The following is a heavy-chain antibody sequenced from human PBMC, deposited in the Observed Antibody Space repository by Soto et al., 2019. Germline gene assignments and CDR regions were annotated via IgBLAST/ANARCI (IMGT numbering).Heavy chain of an antibody. V-gene: IGHV1-8*01. CDR3: ARGVTAGVDY. Sequence: GASVKVSCKASGYSFTSLDINWVRQTTGQGLEWMGWMQPSSGRTGYAQKFQGRVTMTRDTSINTAYMELSSLTSDDTAFYYCARGVTAGVDYCGQGTLGTVSS. D-gene: IGHD1-26*01. J-gene: IGHJ4*02. CDR2: MQPSSGRT. CDR1: GYSFTSLD.